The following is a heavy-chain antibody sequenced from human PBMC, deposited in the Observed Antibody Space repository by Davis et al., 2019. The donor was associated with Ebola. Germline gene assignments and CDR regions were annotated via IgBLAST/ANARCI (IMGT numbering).Heavy chain of an antibody. CDR1: GFTFSSYW. J-gene: IGHJ4*02. Sequence: GESLKISCAASGFTFSSYWMSWVRQAPRKGPEWVANIKQDGSEKYYVDSVKGRFTISRDNAKNSLYLQMNSLRAEDTAVYYCAKHYERGLGQGYWGQGTLVTVSS. CDR2: IKQDGSEK. V-gene: IGHV3-7*03. D-gene: IGHD4-17*01. CDR3: AKHYERGLGQGY.